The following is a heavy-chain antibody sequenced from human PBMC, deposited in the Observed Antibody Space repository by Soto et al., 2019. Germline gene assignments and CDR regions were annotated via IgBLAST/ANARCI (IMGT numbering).Heavy chain of an antibody. J-gene: IGHJ6*02. Sequence: SETLSLTCTVSGGSISSYYWSWIRQPPGKGLEWIGYIYYSGSTNYNPSLKSRVTISVDTSKNQFSLKLSSVTAADTAVYYCARDAEYSSSSNIPEDYGMDVWGQGTTVTVSS. CDR1: GGSISSYY. D-gene: IGHD6-6*01. CDR2: IYYSGST. CDR3: ARDAEYSSSSNIPEDYGMDV. V-gene: IGHV4-59*01.